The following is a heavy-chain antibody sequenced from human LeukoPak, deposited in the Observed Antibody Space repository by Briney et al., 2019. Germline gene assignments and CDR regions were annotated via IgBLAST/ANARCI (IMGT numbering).Heavy chain of an antibody. CDR2: IIGSSSYI. CDR3: ARVTPLNWGHYDAFDI. Sequence: GGSLRLSCAASGFTFSSYSMNWVRQAPGKGLEWVSSIIGSSSYIYSADSVKGRFTISRDNAKSSVYLQMNSLRAEDTAVYYCARVTPLNWGHYDAFDIWGQGTMVTVSS. D-gene: IGHD7-27*01. CDR1: GFTFSSYS. J-gene: IGHJ3*02. V-gene: IGHV3-21*01.